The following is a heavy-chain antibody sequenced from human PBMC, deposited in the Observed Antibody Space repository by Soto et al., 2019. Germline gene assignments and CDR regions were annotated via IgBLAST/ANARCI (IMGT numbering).Heavy chain of an antibody. CDR3: ARVIVVVVAADAFDI. CDR1: GYSFTSYW. Sequence: GESLKISCKGSGYSFTSYWIGWVRQMPGKGLEWMGIIYPGDSDTRYSPSFQGQVTISADKSISTAYLQWSSLKASDTAMYYCARVIVVVVAADAFDIWGQGTMVTVSS. J-gene: IGHJ3*02. D-gene: IGHD2-15*01. V-gene: IGHV5-51*01. CDR2: IYPGDSDT.